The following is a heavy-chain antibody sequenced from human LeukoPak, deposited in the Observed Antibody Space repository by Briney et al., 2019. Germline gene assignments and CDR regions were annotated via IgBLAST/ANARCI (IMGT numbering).Heavy chain of an antibody. V-gene: IGHV4-34*01. CDR1: GGSFSGYY. CDR2: IYYSGST. CDR3: ARVPGGALNWFDP. D-gene: IGHD1-1*01. J-gene: IGHJ5*02. Sequence: SETLSLTCAVYGGSFSGYYWSWIRQPPGKGLEWIRSIYYSGSTYYNPSLKSRVTISVDTSKNQFSLKLSSVTAADTAVYYCARVPGGALNWFDPWGQGTLVTVSS.